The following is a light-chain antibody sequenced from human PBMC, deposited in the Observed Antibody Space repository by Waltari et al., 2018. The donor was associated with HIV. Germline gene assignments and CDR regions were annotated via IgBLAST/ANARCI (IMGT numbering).Light chain of an antibody. CDR3: QQYDTIEST. V-gene: IGKV4-1*01. CDR1: RTVYFNYKDQNH. CDR2: WAS. Sequence: DIVLTQSPASLPVSLVERATMICRRSRTVYFNYKDQNHLAWYQQKPGRSPKVLIYWASTRASGVPGRFSGSGSGTDFNLTISSLQADDVAVYYCQQYDTIESTFGGGTKVEIK. J-gene: IGKJ4*01.